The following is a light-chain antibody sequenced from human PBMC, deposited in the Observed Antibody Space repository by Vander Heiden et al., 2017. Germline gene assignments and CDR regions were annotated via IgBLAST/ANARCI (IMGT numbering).Light chain of an antibody. CDR3: QQLNSSPST. J-gene: IGKJ5*01. CDR1: QGISSY. CDR2: AAS. Sequence: DIQLTQSPSFLSASVGDRVTITCRASQGISSYLAWYQQKPGKAPKLLIYAASTLQSGVPSRFSGSGSGTEFTLTISSLQPEDFATYYCQQLNSSPSTFGQGTQMXIK. V-gene: IGKV1-9*01.